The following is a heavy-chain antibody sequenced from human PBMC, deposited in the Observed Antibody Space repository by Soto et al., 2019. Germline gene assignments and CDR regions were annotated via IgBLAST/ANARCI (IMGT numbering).Heavy chain of an antibody. V-gene: IGHV3-30-3*01. CDR3: ARDLLGYCSSTSCHYYYYGMDV. CDR2: ISYDGSNK. Sequence: GGSLRLSCAASGFTFSSYAMHWVRQAPGKGLEWVAVISYDGSNKYYADSVKGRFTISRDNSKNTLYLQMNSLRAEDTAVYYCARDLLGYCSSTSCHYYYYGMDVWGQGTTVTVSS. CDR1: GFTFSSYA. D-gene: IGHD2-2*01. J-gene: IGHJ6*02.